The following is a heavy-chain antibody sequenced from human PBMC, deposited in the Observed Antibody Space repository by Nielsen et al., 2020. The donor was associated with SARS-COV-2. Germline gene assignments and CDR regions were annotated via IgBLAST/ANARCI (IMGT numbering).Heavy chain of an antibody. Sequence: GGSLRLSCAASGFTFSYYGMHWVRQAPGKGLEWVAFIRYDGSNEYYADSVKGRFTISRDNSKNTLYLQMNSLRAEDTAVYYCAKGVRTKMATYYYGMDVWGQGTTVTVSS. CDR1: GFTFSYYG. D-gene: IGHD5-24*01. V-gene: IGHV3-30*02. CDR2: IRYDGSNE. CDR3: AKGVRTKMATYYYGMDV. J-gene: IGHJ6*02.